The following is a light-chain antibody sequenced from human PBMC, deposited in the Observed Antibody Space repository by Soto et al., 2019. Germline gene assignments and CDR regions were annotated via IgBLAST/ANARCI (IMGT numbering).Light chain of an antibody. V-gene: IGKV3-20*01. J-gene: IGKJ1*01. CDR1: QSVSSSY. CDR2: GAS. Sequence: EIVLKLSPGAVSLSPEERATLSCTASQSVSSSYLAWYQQKPGQAPRLLIYGASTRATGIPDRFTGSGSGTDFTLSVSRLEPEDFAVYFCQQYGSSPATFGQGTKVDI. CDR3: QQYGSSPAT.